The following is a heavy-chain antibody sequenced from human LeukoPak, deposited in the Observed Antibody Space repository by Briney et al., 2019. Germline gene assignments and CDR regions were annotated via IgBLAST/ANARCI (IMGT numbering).Heavy chain of an antibody. V-gene: IGHV3-53*04. CDR2: IYSGGST. Sequence: QPGGSLRLSCAASGFTFSTNYMSWVRQAPGKGLEWVSDIYSGGSTYYADSVKGRFTISRHNSKNTLYLQMNSLRAEDTAVYYCARRRGYSYGPSADDAFDIWGQGTMVTVSS. CDR3: ARRRGYSYGPSADDAFDI. D-gene: IGHD5-18*01. J-gene: IGHJ3*02. CDR1: GFTFSTNY.